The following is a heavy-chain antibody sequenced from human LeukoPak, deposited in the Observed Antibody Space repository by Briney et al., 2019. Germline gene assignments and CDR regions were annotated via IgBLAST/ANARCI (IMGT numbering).Heavy chain of an antibody. V-gene: IGHV3-30-3*01. J-gene: IGHJ6*02. CDR2: ISYDGSNK. D-gene: IGHD2-15*01. CDR3: ARGAHTYCSGGSCFRGCYYYGMDV. CDR1: GFTFSSYA. Sequence: PGRSLRLSCAASGFTFSSYAMHWVRQAPGKGLEWVAVISYDGSNKYYADSVKGRFTISRDNSKNTLYLQMNSLRAEDTAVYYCARGAHTYCSGGSCFRGCYYYGMDVWGQGTTVTVSS.